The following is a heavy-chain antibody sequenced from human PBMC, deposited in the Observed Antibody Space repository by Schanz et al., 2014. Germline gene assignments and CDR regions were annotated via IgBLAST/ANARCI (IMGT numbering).Heavy chain of an antibody. CDR2: LDLEDGEI. CDR1: GYTLSKLS. J-gene: IGHJ6*02. D-gene: IGHD3-10*01. Sequence: QVQLVQSGAEVKKAGASVKVSCKVSGYTLSKLSIHWVRQAPGKGLEWMGGLDLEDGEIVYAEQLKGRVTMTEDTXXXXXXXXXXXXXXXXXXXXXXXTAEDASGSYGLPACGVWGQGTTVIVSS. V-gene: IGHV1-24*01. CDR3: XTAEDASGSYGLPACGV.